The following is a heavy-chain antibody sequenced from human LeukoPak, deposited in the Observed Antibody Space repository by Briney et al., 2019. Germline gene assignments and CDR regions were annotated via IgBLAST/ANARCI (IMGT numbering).Heavy chain of an antibody. V-gene: IGHV3-23*01. Sequence: GGSLRLSCAASGFTFSSYAMSWVRQAPGKGLEWVSAISGSDGRTYYADSVKGRFTISRDNSKNTLYLHMNSLRAEDTAVYSCAKSRVEGSFYYFDCWGQGTLVTVSS. CDR1: GFTFSSYA. J-gene: IGHJ4*02. CDR2: ISGSDGRT. D-gene: IGHD3-3*01. CDR3: AKSRVEGSFYYFDC.